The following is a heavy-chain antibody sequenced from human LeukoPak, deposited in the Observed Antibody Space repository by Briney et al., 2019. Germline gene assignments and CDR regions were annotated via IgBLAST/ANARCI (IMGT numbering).Heavy chain of an antibody. V-gene: IGHV1-2*02. CDR1: GYTFTDYY. CDR2: INPNSGDT. J-gene: IGHJ4*02. Sequence: ASVKVSCKASGYTFTDYYIHWVRQAPGQGLEWMGWINPNSGDTNFAQKFQGRVTMTRDTYTTTAYMELIGLTSDDTAVYYCAKIDTLGLYYFDYWGQGTLVTVSS. D-gene: IGHD2-2*02. CDR3: AKIDTLGLYYFDY.